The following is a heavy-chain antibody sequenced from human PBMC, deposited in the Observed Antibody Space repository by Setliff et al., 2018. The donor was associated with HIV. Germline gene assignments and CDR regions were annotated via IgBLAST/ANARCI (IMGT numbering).Heavy chain of an antibody. Sequence: GGSLRLSCAASGFTFSTYAMSWVRQAPGKGLEWVANIKQDGSEKYYVDSVKGRFTISRDNAKNSLYLQMNSLTADGTAVYYCARDSGTTMGASGPGYWGQGTLVTVSS. D-gene: IGHD1-26*01. J-gene: IGHJ4*02. CDR1: GFTFSTYA. CDR2: IKQDGSEK. CDR3: ARDSGTTMGASGPGY. V-gene: IGHV3-7*01.